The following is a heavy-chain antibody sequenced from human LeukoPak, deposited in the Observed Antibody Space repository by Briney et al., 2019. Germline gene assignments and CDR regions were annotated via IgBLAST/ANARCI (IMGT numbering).Heavy chain of an antibody. Sequence: GGSLRLSCAASGFTFSSYTMSWVRQAPGKGLGWVSAISGSGDSTYYADSVKGRFTISRDNYKNTLFLQMNSLRAEDTAVYYCARGVIAAAGFFDFWGQGALVTVSS. V-gene: IGHV3-23*01. CDR2: ISGSGDST. D-gene: IGHD6-13*01. CDR1: GFTFSSYT. CDR3: ARGVIAAAGFFDF. J-gene: IGHJ4*02.